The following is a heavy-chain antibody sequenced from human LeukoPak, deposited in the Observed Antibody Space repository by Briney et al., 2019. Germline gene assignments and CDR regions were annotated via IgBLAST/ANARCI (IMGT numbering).Heavy chain of an antibody. CDR1: GFTFSSYG. J-gene: IGHJ5*02. Sequence: GGSLRLSCAAPGFTFSSYGMHWVRQAPGKGLEWVAFIRYDGSNKYYADSVKGRFTISRDNSKNTLYLQMNSLRPEDTAVYYCAGVEGGDWFDPWGQGTLVTVSS. V-gene: IGHV3-30*02. D-gene: IGHD3-16*01. CDR2: IRYDGSNK. CDR3: AGVEGGDWFDP.